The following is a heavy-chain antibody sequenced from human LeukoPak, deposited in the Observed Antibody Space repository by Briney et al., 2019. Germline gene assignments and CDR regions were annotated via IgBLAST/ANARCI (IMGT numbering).Heavy chain of an antibody. V-gene: IGHV1-69*05. CDR2: IIPILGTA. CDR3: AKLADYFDY. J-gene: IGHJ4*02. Sequence: PVKVSCEASGGTFSSYAISWVRQAPGQGLEWMGGIIPILGTANYAQKFQGRVTITTDESTSTAYMELSSLRSEDTAVYYCAKLADYFDYWGQGTLVTVSS. CDR1: GGTFSSYA.